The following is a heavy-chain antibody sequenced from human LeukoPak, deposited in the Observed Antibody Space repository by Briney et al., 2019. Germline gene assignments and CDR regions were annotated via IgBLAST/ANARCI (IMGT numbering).Heavy chain of an antibody. CDR1: GGSISSSSYY. CDR3: ARIRWGSYAFDI. D-gene: IGHD7-27*01. V-gene: IGHV4-39*01. J-gene: IGHJ3*02. Sequence: IPSETLSLTCTVSGGSISSSSYYWGWIRQPPAKGLEWIGSIYYSGSTYYNPSLKSRVTISVDTSKNQFSLKLSSVTAADTAVYYCARIRWGSYAFDIWGQGTMVTVSS. CDR2: IYYSGST.